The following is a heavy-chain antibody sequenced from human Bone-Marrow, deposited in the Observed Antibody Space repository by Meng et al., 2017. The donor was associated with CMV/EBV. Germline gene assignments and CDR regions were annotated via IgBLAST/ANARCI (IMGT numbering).Heavy chain of an antibody. V-gene: IGHV3-11*01. CDR2: ISSSGSTI. Sequence: GESLKISCAASGFTFSTYWMHWVRQAPGKGLEWVSYISSSGSTIYYADSVKGRFTISRDNAKNSLYLQMNSLRAEDTAVYYCARYQRYCSSTSCSIRLAYYYYGMDVWGQGTTVTVSS. J-gene: IGHJ6*02. CDR1: GFTFSTYW. CDR3: ARYQRYCSSTSCSIRLAYYYYGMDV. D-gene: IGHD2-2*01.